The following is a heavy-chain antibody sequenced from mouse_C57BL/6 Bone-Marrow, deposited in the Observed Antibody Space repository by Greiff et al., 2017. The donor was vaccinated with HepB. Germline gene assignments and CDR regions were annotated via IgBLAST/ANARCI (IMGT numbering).Heavy chain of an antibody. D-gene: IGHD1-1*01. Sequence: QVQLKQPGAELVMPGASVKLSCKASGYTFTSYWMHWVKQRPGQGLEWIGEIDPSDSYTNYNQKFKGKSTLTVDKSSSTAYMQRSSLTSEDSAVYYCASSFYYYGSSPWDYWGQGTTLTVSS. V-gene: IGHV1-69*01. J-gene: IGHJ2*01. CDR3: ASSFYYYGSSPWDY. CDR2: IDPSDSYT. CDR1: GYTFTSYW.